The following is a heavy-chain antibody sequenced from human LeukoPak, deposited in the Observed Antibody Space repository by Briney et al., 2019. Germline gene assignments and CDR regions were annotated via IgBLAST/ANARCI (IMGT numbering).Heavy chain of an antibody. J-gene: IGHJ3*02. CDR2: IYYSGGT. D-gene: IGHD3-9*01. V-gene: IGHV4-59*01. CDR3: ASYVDSPYYDILTGYYKGNDAFDI. CDR1: GGSISSYY. Sequence: SETLSLTCTVSGGSISSYYWSWIRQPPGKGLEWIGYIYYSGGTTNNPSLKSGVTILVDTSKNQFSLKLSSVTAADTAVYYCASYVDSPYYDILTGYYKGNDAFDIWGQGTMVTVSS.